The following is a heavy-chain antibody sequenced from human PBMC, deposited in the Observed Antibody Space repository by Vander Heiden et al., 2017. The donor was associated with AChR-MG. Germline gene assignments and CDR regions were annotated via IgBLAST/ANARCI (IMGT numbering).Heavy chain of an antibody. D-gene: IGHD5-18*01. Sequence: QVQLVQSGAEVKKPGASVKVSCKASGYTFTSYDINWVRQATGQGLEWMGWMNPNSGNTGYAQKFQGRVTMTRNTSISTAYMELSSLRSEDTAVYYCARGDTAMVDYYYYYGMDVWGQGTTVTVSS. V-gene: IGHV1-8*01. J-gene: IGHJ6*02. CDR3: ARGDTAMVDYYYYYGMDV. CDR1: GYTFTSYD. CDR2: MNPNSGNT.